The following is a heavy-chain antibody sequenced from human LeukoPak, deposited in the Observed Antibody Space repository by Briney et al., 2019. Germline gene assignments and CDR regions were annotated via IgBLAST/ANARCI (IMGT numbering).Heavy chain of an antibody. V-gene: IGHV4-61*09. CDR2: IHTSGST. D-gene: IGHD3-10*01. CDR3: ARDPGTMLRGSRRGYDSNYYYMDV. Sequence: PSETPSLTCTVSGASISSTSYCWGWIRQPAGKGLEWIGHIHTSGSTNYNPSLKSRVTISVDTSKNQFSLKLSSVTAADTAVYYCARDPGTMLRGSRRGYDSNYYYMDVWGKGTTVTISS. J-gene: IGHJ6*03. CDR1: GASISSTSYC.